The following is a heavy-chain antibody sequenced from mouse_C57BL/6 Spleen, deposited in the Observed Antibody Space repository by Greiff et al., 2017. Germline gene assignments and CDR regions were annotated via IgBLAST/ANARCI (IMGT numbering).Heavy chain of an antibody. CDR2: IYPGSGNT. J-gene: IGHJ1*03. Sequence: VQLQQSGAELVRPGASVKLSCKASGYTFTDYYINWVKQRPGQGLEWIASIYPGSGNTYYNEKFKGKATLTAEKSSSTAYMQLSSLTSEDSAVDYCASGDGYYGGWGTRTTVTVSS. V-gene: IGHV1-76*01. CDR1: GYTFTDYY. D-gene: IGHD3-3*01. CDR3: ASGDGYYGG.